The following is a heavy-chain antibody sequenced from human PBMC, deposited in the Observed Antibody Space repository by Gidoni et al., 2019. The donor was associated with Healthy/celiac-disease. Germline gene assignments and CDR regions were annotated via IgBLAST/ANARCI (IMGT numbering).Heavy chain of an antibody. CDR1: GGTFSSYA. V-gene: IGHV1-69*04. CDR3: ARVLIGGGDPPYYYGMDV. Sequence: QVQLVQSGAEVKKPGSSVMVSCKASGGTFSSYAISWVRQAPGQGLEWMGRIIPIFGIANYAQKFQGRVTITADKSTSTAYMELSSLRSEDTAVYYCARVLIGGGDPPYYYGMDVWGQGTTVTVSS. D-gene: IGHD4-17*01. CDR2: IIPIFGIA. J-gene: IGHJ6*02.